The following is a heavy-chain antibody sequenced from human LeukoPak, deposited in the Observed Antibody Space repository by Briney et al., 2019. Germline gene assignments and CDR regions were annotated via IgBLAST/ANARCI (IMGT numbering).Heavy chain of an antibody. J-gene: IGHJ3*02. V-gene: IGHV4-39*07. CDR1: GGSITTSGQT. D-gene: IGHD3-10*01. CDR3: AGGGLVRGSINSLIGFDI. Sequence: KTSETLSLTCAVSGGSITTSGQTWAWIRQPPGKGLEWIATVHYTVTTFYNPALKSRITISADISKNQFSMQLNLLTPEDTALYYCAGGGLVRGSINSLIGFDIWGQGIMVTVSS. CDR2: VHYTVTT.